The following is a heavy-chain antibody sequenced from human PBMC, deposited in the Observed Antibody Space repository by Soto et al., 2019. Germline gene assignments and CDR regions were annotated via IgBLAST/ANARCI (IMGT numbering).Heavy chain of an antibody. CDR1: GGSINSYY. J-gene: IGHJ2*01. D-gene: IGHD3-3*02. V-gene: IGHV4-59*08. CDR2: FYYTGST. Sequence: QVQLQESGPGLVKASETLSLTCTVSGGSINSYYWSWIRQSPGKGLEWIGYFYYTGSTNYNPSLRSRVTSSVDTSKAQLSLTLRPVTAADTGIYFCARGDTPAPKHFWSFQIWGRGTHVSVAS. CDR3: ARGDTPAPKHFWSFQI.